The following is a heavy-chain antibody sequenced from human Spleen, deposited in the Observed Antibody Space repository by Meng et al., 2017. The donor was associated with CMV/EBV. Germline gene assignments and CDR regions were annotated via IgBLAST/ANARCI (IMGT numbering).Heavy chain of an antibody. D-gene: IGHD5-18*01. V-gene: IGHV3-11*04. CDR1: GFAFSDYY. CDR3: AVSIQLWSYYYYYGMDV. Sequence: GESLKISCAASGFAFSDYYMTWIRQAPGMGLEWVSYISSSGSTICYADSVKGRFTISRDNAKNSLYLQMNSLRAEDTAVYYCAVSIQLWSYYYYYGMDVWGQGTTVTVSS. J-gene: IGHJ6*02. CDR2: ISSSGSTI.